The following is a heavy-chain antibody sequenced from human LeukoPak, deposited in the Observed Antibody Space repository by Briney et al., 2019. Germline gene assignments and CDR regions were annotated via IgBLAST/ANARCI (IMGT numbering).Heavy chain of an antibody. CDR3: ARAPRLWFGELLLDY. Sequence: SGTLSLTCAVSCGSISRSHWWSWVRQPPGKGLEWIGEIYHSGRTNYNPSLKSRVTISVDKSKNQFSLKLSCVTAADTAVYYCARAPRLWFGELLLDYWGQGTLVTVSS. CDR1: CGSISRSHW. CDR2: IYHSGRT. J-gene: IGHJ4*02. D-gene: IGHD3-10*01. V-gene: IGHV4-4*02.